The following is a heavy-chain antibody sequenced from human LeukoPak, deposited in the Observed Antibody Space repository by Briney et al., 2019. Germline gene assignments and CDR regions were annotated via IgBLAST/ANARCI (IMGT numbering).Heavy chain of an antibody. V-gene: IGHV1-46*01. CDR3: ARAQPPPLYYDFWSGYSHYYYYGMDV. CDR2: INPSGGST. Sequence: ASVKVSCKASGYTFTSYYMHGVRQAPGQGLEWMGIINPSGGSTSYARKFQGRVTMTRDTSTSTVYMELSSLRSEDTAVYYCARAQPPPLYYDFWSGYSHYYYYGMDVWGQGTTVTVSS. J-gene: IGHJ6*02. D-gene: IGHD3-3*01. CDR1: GYTFTSYY.